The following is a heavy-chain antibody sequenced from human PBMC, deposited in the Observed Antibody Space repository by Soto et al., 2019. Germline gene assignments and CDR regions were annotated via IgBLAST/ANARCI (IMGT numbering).Heavy chain of an antibody. J-gene: IGHJ4*02. D-gene: IGHD3-3*01. CDR2: IYYSGST. CDR1: GGSISSYY. V-gene: IGHV4-59*01. Sequence: SETLSLTCTVSGGSISSYYWSWIRQPPGKGLEWIGYIYYSGSTNYNPSLKSRVTISVDTSKNQFSLKLSSVTAADTAVYYCAGGGRYDFFHLEFDYWGQGTLVTVSS. CDR3: AGGGRYDFFHLEFDY.